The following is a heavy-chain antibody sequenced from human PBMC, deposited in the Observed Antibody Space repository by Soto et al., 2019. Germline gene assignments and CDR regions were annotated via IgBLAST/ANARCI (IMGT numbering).Heavy chain of an antibody. CDR2: ISSSSSTI. J-gene: IGHJ6*03. CDR3: AKDEAVAGYPYYYMDV. CDR1: GFTFSSYS. D-gene: IGHD6-19*01. Sequence: PGGSLRLSCAASGFTFSSYSMNWVRQAPGKGLEWVSYISSSSSTIYYADSVKGRFTISRDNAKNSLYLQMNSLRAEDTAVYYCAKDEAVAGYPYYYMDVWGKGTTVTVSS. V-gene: IGHV3-48*01.